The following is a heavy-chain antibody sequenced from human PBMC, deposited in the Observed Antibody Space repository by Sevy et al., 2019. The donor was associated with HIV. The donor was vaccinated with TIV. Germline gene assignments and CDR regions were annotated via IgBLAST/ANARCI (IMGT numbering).Heavy chain of an antibody. J-gene: IGHJ4*02. CDR2: AVGVDDTT. V-gene: IGHV3-23*01. CDR1: GFTLRNYA. CDR3: AKGTANAGYYFDY. D-gene: IGHD1-7*01. Sequence: GGSLRLSCAASGFTLRNYAVNWVRQAPGKGLEWVSAAVGVDDTTYYADSVKGRFIISRDDSKNTLYLQMTSLTAEDTAVYFGAKGTANAGYYFDYWGRGTWSPSPQ.